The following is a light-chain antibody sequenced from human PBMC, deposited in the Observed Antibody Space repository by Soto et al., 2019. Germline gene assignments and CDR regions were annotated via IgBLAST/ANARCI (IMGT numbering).Light chain of an antibody. J-gene: IGLJ3*02. Sequence: QSALTQPASVSGSPGQSLTISCTGSSSDVGSYDLVSWYQQHPGKPPKLLLYEVSKRPSGVSTRFSGSKSGNTASLTISGLQAEDEADYYCCSYATPRLFGGGTKLNVL. V-gene: IGLV2-23*02. CDR3: CSYATPRL. CDR1: SSDVGSYDL. CDR2: EVS.